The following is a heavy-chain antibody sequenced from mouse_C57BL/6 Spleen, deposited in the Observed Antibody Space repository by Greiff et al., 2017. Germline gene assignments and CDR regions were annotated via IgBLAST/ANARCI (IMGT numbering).Heavy chain of an antibody. Sequence: QVQLQQPGAELVRPGSSVKLSCKASGYTFTSYWMHWVKQRPIQGLEWIGNIDPSDSETHYNQKFKDKATLTVDKSSSTAYMQHSSLTSEASAVYYCARSQLRWYYFDYWGQGTTLTVSS. J-gene: IGHJ2*01. V-gene: IGHV1-52*01. CDR3: ARSQLRWYYFDY. CDR2: IDPSDSET. D-gene: IGHD1-1*02. CDR1: GYTFTSYW.